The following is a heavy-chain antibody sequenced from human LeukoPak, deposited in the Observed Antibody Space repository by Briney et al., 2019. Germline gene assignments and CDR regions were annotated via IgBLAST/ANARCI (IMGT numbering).Heavy chain of an antibody. CDR3: ARDPTRPWYSSSWSTYLYYYYYGMAV. CDR1: GGTFSSYA. D-gene: IGHD6-13*01. CDR2: INPSGGST. Sequence: GASVKVSCKASGGTFSSYAISWVRQAPGQGLEWMGIINPSGGSTSYAQKFQGRVTMTRDTSTSTVYMELSSLRSEDTAVYYCARDPTRPWYSSSWSTYLYYYYYGMAVWGQGPRVTVSS. V-gene: IGHV1-46*01. J-gene: IGHJ6*02.